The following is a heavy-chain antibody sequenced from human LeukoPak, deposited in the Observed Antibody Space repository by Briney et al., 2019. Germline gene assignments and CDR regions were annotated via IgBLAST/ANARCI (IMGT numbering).Heavy chain of an antibody. CDR2: INPNSGGT. D-gene: IGHD3-22*01. CDR3: ARASYYDSSAHFDY. Sequence: ASVKVSCKASGYTFTGYYMHWVRQAPGQGLEWMGWINPNSGGTNYAQKFQGWVTMTRDTSISTAYMELSRLRSDDTAVYYCARASYYDSSAHFDYWGQGTLVTVSS. V-gene: IGHV1-2*04. CDR1: GYTFTGYY. J-gene: IGHJ4*02.